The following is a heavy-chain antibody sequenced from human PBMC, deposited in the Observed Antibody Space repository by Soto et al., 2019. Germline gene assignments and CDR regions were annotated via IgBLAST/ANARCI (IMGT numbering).Heavy chain of an antibody. V-gene: IGHV1-18*01. CDR1: GYSFTTYG. D-gene: IGHD4-17*01. CDR3: ARESDYGDYVSDY. J-gene: IGHJ4*02. CDR2: ISTYNGHT. Sequence: QVHLVQSGTEMRRPGASVKVSCNASGYSFTTYGINWVRQAPGQGLEWMGWISTYNGHTKYGQKFQGRVTMTTDTSTSTVDMELRRLTSDDTAVYYCARESDYGDYVSDYWGQGTLVIISS.